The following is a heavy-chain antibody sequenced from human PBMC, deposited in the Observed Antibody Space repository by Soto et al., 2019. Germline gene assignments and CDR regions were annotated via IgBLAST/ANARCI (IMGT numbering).Heavy chain of an antibody. CDR3: AKGRIAARRSYYYGMDV. Sequence: PSQTLSLTCAISGDSVSSNSAAWNWIRQSPSRGLEWLGRTYYRSKWYNDYAVSVKSRITINPDTSKNQFSLQLNSVTPEDTAVYYCAKGRIAARRSYYYGMDVWGQGTTVTVSS. V-gene: IGHV6-1*01. D-gene: IGHD6-6*01. J-gene: IGHJ6*02. CDR1: GDSVSSNSAA. CDR2: TYYRSKWYN.